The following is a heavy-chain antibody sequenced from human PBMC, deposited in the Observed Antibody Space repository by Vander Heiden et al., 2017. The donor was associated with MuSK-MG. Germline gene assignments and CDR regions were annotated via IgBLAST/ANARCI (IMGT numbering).Heavy chain of an antibody. CDR2: ISPQNGNT. CDR3: ARGSSRYNGMDV. CDR1: GYSLTGSR. Sequence: VPLVQCGAEGNKPGASVKVYCRASGYSLTGSRTSWVRQAPGQGLEWRGWISPQNGNTNYAQKIRGRVTVTTDTSTSTAYMELRSLGSDDTAVYYCARGSSRYNGMDVWGQGTTVTVSS. D-gene: IGHD6-13*01. V-gene: IGHV1-18*04. J-gene: IGHJ6*02.